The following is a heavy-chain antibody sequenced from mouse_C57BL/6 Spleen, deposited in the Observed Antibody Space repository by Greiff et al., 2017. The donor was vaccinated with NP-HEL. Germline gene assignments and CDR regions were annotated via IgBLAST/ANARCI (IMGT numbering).Heavy chain of an antibody. CDR1: GFTFSSYG. J-gene: IGHJ3*01. CDR3: ARHDGYCVPY. Sequence: EVKLMESGGDLVKPGGSLKLSCAASGFTFSSYGMSWVRQTPDKRLEWVATISSGGSYTYYPDSVKGRFTISRDNAKNTLYLQMSSLKSEDTAMYYCARHDGYCVPYWGQGTLVTVSA. CDR2: ISSGGSYT. D-gene: IGHD2-3*01. V-gene: IGHV5-6*01.